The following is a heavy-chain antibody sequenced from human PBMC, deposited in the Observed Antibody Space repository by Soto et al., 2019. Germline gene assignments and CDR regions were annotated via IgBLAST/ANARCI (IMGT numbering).Heavy chain of an antibody. D-gene: IGHD2-8*01. CDR2: IYYTGST. CDR3: ARHPTIAELMVYATHYFDH. V-gene: IGHV4-39*01. CDR1: GGSISSTTYY. Sequence: QLQLQESGPGLVKPSETLSLTCTVSGGSISSTTYYWGWIRQPPGKGLEWIGSIYYTGSTHYNPALKSRLTISVDTSKNQFSLKLSSVTAADTAVYYCARHPTIAELMVYATHYFDHWGQGTLVTVSS. J-gene: IGHJ4*02.